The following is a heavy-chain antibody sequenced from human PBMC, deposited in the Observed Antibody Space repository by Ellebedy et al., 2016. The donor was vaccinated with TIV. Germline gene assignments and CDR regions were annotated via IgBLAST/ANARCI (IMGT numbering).Heavy chain of an antibody. CDR2: INTNAWNP. J-gene: IGHJ2*01. Sequence: AASVKVSCKASGYSFINYAMNWVRQAPGQGLEWMGWINTNAWNPTYAKGFTGRFGFSLDTSVSTAYLHISSLKAEDTAIYYCARAAAAGFFWYFDLWGRGTLVTVSS. D-gene: IGHD6-13*01. CDR1: GYSFINYA. V-gene: IGHV7-4-1*02. CDR3: ARAAAAGFFWYFDL.